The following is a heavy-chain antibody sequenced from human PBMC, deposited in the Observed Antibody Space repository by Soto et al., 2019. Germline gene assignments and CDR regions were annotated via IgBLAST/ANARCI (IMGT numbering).Heavy chain of an antibody. CDR3: ARDQWELLTGVAYRYFDY. V-gene: IGHV3-33*01. Sequence: GGSLRLSCAASGFTFSSYGMHWVRQAPGKGLEWVAVIWYDGSNKYYADSVKGRFTISRDNSKNTLYLQMNSLRAEDTAVYYCARDQWELLTGVAYRYFDYWGQGTLVTVSS. J-gene: IGHJ4*02. CDR1: GFTFSSYG. D-gene: IGHD1-26*01. CDR2: IWYDGSNK.